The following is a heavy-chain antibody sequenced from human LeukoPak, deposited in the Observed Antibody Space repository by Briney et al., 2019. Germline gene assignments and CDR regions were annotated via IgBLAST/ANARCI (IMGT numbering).Heavy chain of an antibody. Sequence: EPGRSLRLSCTASGFTFGDYAMSWVRQAPGKGLEWVGFIRSKAYGGTTEYAASVKGGFTISRDDSKSIAYLKMNSLKTEDTAVYYCTSTPRVYGSGRHDYWGQGTLVTVSS. CDR2: IRSKAYGGTT. D-gene: IGHD3-10*01. CDR3: TSTPRVYGSGRHDY. V-gene: IGHV3-49*04. CDR1: GFTFGDYA. J-gene: IGHJ4*02.